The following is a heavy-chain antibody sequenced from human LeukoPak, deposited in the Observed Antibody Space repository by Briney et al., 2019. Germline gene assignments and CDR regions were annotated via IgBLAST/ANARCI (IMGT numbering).Heavy chain of an antibody. D-gene: IGHD2-21*02. J-gene: IGHJ5*02. CDR2: GYSFT. V-gene: IGHV5-51*01. Sequence: GYSFTRYSPSFQGQVTISADKSISTAYLQWTSLKASDTAIYYCARLPQWGVTGSWFDPWGQGTLDTVSS. CDR3: ARLPQWGVTGSWFDP.